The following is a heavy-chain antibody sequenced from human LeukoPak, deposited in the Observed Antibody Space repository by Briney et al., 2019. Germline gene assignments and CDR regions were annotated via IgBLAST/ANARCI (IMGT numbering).Heavy chain of an antibody. Sequence: GGSLRLSCAASGFIFSDYEMNWVRQAPGKGLEWISYITSSGNKIHYADSVKGRFTTSRDNVKNSLYLQMNSLRAEDTAVYYCARDRALGSADAFDIWGQGTMVTVSS. D-gene: IGHD1-26*01. CDR3: ARDRALGSADAFDI. V-gene: IGHV3-48*03. CDR1: GFIFSDYE. CDR2: ITSSGNKI. J-gene: IGHJ3*02.